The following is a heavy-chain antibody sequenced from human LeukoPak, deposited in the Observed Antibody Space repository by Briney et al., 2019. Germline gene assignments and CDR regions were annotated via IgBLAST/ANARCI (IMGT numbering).Heavy chain of an antibody. V-gene: IGHV5-51*01. CDR2: IYPGDSDT. D-gene: IGHD2-2*01. J-gene: IGHJ3*02. CDR3: ARHRGLGYCSSTSCYADAFDI. Sequence: GESLKTSCKGSGYSFTSYWIGWVRQMPGKGLEWMGIIYPGDSDTRYSPSFQGRVTISADKSISTAYLQWSSLKASDTAMYYCARHRGLGYCSSTSCYADAFDIWGQGTMVTLSS. CDR1: GYSFTSYW.